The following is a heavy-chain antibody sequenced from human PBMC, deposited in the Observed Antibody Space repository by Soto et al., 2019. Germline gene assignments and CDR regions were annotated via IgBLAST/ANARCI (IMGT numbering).Heavy chain of an antibody. Sequence: SETLSLTCTVSGGSISSGYYYWTWIRQHPGKGLEWIGYVYHSGSTYYNPPLKSRVTISVDTSKNQFSLKLSSVTAADTAVYYCARHTPAISISDHWGQGTLVTVSS. CDR1: GGSISSGYYY. V-gene: IGHV4-31*03. CDR3: ARHTPAISISDH. D-gene: IGHD2-15*01. CDR2: VYHSGST. J-gene: IGHJ4*02.